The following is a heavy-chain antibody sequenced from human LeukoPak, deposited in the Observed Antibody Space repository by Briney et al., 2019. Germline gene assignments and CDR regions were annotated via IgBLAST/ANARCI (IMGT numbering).Heavy chain of an antibody. CDR3: ARSRGLDLHYYYYMDV. V-gene: IGHV3-64*01. Sequence: GWSLRLSCAVSGFTFSSYTMHWVRQAPGKGLEYVSAITSNGGSTYYANSVKGRFTISRDNSKNTLYLQMGSLRVDDMAVYYCARSRGLDLHYYYYMDVWGKGTTVTVYS. CDR1: GFTFSSYT. D-gene: IGHD3-10*01. J-gene: IGHJ6*03. CDR2: ITSNGGST.